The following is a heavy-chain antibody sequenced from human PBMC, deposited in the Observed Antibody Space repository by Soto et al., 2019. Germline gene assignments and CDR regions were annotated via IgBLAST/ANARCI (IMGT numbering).Heavy chain of an antibody. CDR1: GGSTSSYY. CDR2: IYYSGTT. J-gene: IGHJ2*01. Sequence: QVQLQESGPGLVKPSETLSLTCTVSGGSTSSYYWTWIRQPPGKALEWIGHIYYSGTTNYNPSLKSRVPISVDPSRNQLSLKLSSVTAADTAVYYCARGGHGNYWYFDLWGRGTLVTVSS. V-gene: IGHV4-59*01. D-gene: IGHD1-26*01. CDR3: ARGGHGNYWYFDL.